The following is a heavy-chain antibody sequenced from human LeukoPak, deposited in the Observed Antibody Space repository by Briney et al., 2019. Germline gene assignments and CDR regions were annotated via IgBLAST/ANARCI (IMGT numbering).Heavy chain of an antibody. CDR1: GGTFSSYA. V-gene: IGHV1-69*13. D-gene: IGHD1-1*01. J-gene: IGHJ6*02. CDR3: ANRRRASRGYGMDV. Sequence: SVKVSCKASGGTFSSYAISWVRQAPGQGLEWIGGIIPIFGSPNYAQKFQGRVTITADESTSTAYMELSSLRSEDTAVYYCANRRRASRGYGMDVWGQGITVTVSS. CDR2: IIPIFGSP.